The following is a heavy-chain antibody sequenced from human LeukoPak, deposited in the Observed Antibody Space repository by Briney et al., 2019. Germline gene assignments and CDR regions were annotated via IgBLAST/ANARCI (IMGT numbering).Heavy chain of an antibody. Sequence: GGSLRLSCAASGFTFSTFAMIWVRQPPGKGLEWVSSIFPSGGEIHYADSVRGRFTISRDNAKNTLYLQMNSLRVEDTAVYYCARGGGYSYGSFDYWGQGTLVTVSS. V-gene: IGHV3-23*01. D-gene: IGHD5-18*01. CDR1: GFTFSTFA. CDR2: IFPSGGEI. CDR3: ARGGGYSYGSFDY. J-gene: IGHJ4*02.